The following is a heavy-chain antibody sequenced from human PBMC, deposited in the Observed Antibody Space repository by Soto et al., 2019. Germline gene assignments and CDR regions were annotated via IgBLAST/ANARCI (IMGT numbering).Heavy chain of an antibody. D-gene: IGHD3-3*01. J-gene: IGHJ6*03. CDR3: AKNKGADFWSGYPPDYSYYCMDV. CDR2: ISGSGGST. Sequence: PGGSMRLSCAASGFTFSSYATSWVRQAPGKGLEWVSAISGSGGSTYYADSVKGRFTISRDNSKNTLYLQMNSLRAEDTAVYYCAKNKGADFWSGYPPDYSYYCMDVWRKGTTVTVSS. CDR1: GFTFSSYA. V-gene: IGHV3-23*01.